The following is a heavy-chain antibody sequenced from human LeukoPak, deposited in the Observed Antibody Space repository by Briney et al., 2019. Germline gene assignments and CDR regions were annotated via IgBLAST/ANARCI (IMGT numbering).Heavy chain of an antibody. D-gene: IGHD2-2*01. J-gene: IGHJ3*02. CDR3: ARGLEYCSSTSCYYDAFDI. CDR1: GYTFTSYG. V-gene: IGHV1-18*01. Sequence: EASVKVSCKASGYTFTSYGISWVRQAPGQGLEWMGWISAYNGNTNYAQKLQGRVTMTTDTSTSTAYMELRSLRSDDAAVHYCARGLEYCSSTSCYYDAFDIWGQGTMVTVSS. CDR2: ISAYNGNT.